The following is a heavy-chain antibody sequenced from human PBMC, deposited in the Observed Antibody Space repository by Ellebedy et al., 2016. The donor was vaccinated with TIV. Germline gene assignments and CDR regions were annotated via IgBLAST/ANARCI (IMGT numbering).Heavy chain of an antibody. Sequence: GGSLRLXXAASGFTFSSYAMHWVRQAPGKGPEWVAVISYDGSNKYYADSVKGRFTISRDNSKNTLYLQMNSLRAEDTAVYYCARDSALDAFDIWGQGTMVTVSS. CDR3: ARDSALDAFDI. CDR2: ISYDGSNK. V-gene: IGHV3-30-3*01. J-gene: IGHJ3*02. CDR1: GFTFSSYA.